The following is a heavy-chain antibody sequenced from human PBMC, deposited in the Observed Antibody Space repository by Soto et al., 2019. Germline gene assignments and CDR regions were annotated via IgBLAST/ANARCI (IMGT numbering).Heavy chain of an antibody. D-gene: IGHD4-17*01. CDR2: ISYDGSNK. Sequence: QVQLVESGGGVVQPGRSLRLSCAASGFTFSSYGMHWVRQAPGKGLEWVAVISYDGSNKYYADSVKGRFTISRDNSKNTLYLQMNSMRAEDTAVYYCAKDYGDHGPYFDYWGQGTLVTVSS. CDR1: GFTFSSYG. V-gene: IGHV3-30*18. CDR3: AKDYGDHGPYFDY. J-gene: IGHJ4*02.